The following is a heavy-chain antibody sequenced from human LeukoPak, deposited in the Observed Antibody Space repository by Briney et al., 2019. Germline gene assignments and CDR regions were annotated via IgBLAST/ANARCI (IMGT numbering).Heavy chain of an antibody. Sequence: PGGSLRLSSVCSGFTFSTYWMSWVRQAPGKGLEWVANIKQDGSEKYYVDSVKGRFSISRDNAKNSLYLQMNSLTDGDTAVYYCARGEYGDHSEYFWYWGQGTLVTVTS. CDR3: ARGEYGDHSEYFWY. J-gene: IGHJ1*01. V-gene: IGHV3-7*01. CDR1: GFTFSTYW. CDR2: IKQDGSEK. D-gene: IGHD4-17*01.